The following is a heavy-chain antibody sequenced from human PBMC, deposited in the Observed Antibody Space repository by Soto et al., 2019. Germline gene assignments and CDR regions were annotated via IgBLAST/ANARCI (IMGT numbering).Heavy chain of an antibody. J-gene: IGHJ3*02. CDR1: GGTFRSYT. CDR2: IIPILGIA. Sequence: SVKVSCKASGGTFRSYTISWVRQAPGQGLEWMGRIIPILGIANYAQKFQGRVTITADKSTITAYMELSSLRSEDTAVYYCARDQVVAAPPAFDIWGQGTMVTVS. V-gene: IGHV1-69*04. D-gene: IGHD2-15*01. CDR3: ARDQVVAAPPAFDI.